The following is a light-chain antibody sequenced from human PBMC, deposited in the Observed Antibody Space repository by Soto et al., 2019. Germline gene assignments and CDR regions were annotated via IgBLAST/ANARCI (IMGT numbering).Light chain of an antibody. J-gene: IGKJ1*01. CDR3: QQRSNWPRT. CDR1: QNISSY. V-gene: IGKV3-11*01. CDR2: DVS. Sequence: ILLTQSPVTLSLAPGERATLSCRASQNISSYLIWYQQKPGQAPRLLMYDVSNRATGIPARFSGSGSGTDFTLTISSLEPEDLAVYYCQQRSNWPRTFGQGTKVDIK.